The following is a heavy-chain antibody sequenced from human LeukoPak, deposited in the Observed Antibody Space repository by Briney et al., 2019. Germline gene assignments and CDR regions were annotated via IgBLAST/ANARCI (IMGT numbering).Heavy chain of an antibody. Sequence: SETLSLTSTVSGGSISSYYWSWIRQPAGKGLEWIGRIYTSGSTNYNPSLKSRVTMSVDTSKNQFSLKLSSVTAADTAVYYCARDRGVSGYDFAMAYYDRSNAFDIWGQGTMVTVSS. CDR3: ARDRGVSGYDFAMAYYDRSNAFDI. J-gene: IGHJ3*02. V-gene: IGHV4-4*07. CDR1: GGSISSYY. D-gene: IGHD5-12*01. CDR2: IYTSGST.